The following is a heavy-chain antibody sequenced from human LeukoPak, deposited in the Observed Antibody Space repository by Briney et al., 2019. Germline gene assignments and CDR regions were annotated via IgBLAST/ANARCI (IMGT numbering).Heavy chain of an antibody. V-gene: IGHV4-38-2*02. D-gene: IGHD3-10*01. CDR2: INHSGST. Sequence: PSETLSLTCTVSGYSISSGYYWSWIRQPPGKGLEWIGEINHSGSTNYNPSLKSRVTISVDTSKNQFSLKLSSVTAADTAVYYCARLMRRYYGSGSYYHIDHFDYWGQGTLVTVSS. CDR1: GYSISSGYY. CDR3: ARLMRRYYGSGSYYHIDHFDY. J-gene: IGHJ4*02.